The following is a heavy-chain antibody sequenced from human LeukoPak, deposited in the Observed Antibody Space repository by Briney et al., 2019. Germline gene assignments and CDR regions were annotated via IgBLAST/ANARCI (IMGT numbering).Heavy chain of an antibody. V-gene: IGHV1-2*02. CDR3: AITTYYYDSSGYLFDY. CDR1: GYTFTGYY. J-gene: IGHJ4*02. CDR2: INPNSGGT. D-gene: IGHD3-22*01. Sequence: ASVKVSCKASGYTFTGYYMHWLRQAPGQGLEWMGWINPNSGGTNYAQKFQGRVTMTRDTSISTAYMELSRLRSDDTAVYYCAITTYYYDSSGYLFDYWGQGTLVTVSS.